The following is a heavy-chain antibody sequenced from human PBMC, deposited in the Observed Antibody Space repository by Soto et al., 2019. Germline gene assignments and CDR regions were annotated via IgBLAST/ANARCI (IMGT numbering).Heavy chain of an antibody. CDR2: IYYSGST. CDR3: AVTEAKKLELPY. J-gene: IGHJ4*02. CDR1: GGSISSYY. Sequence: SETLSLTCTVSGGSISSYYWSWIRQPPGKGLEWIGYIYYSGSTNYNPSLKSRVTISVDTSKNQFSLKLSSVTAVDTAVYYCAVTEAKKLELPYWGQGTLVTVSS. V-gene: IGHV4-59*01. D-gene: IGHD1-7*01.